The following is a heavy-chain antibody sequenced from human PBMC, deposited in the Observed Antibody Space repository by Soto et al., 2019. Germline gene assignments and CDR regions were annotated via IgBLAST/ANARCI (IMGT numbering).Heavy chain of an antibody. Sequence: QVQLQESGPGLVKPSGTLSLTCAVSGGSISSSNWWSWVRQPPGKGLEWIGEIYHSGSTNYNPSLKSRVTISVDKSKNQFSLKLSSVTAADTAVYYCARESGSPYDSSGYYYGRHYWYFDLWGRGTLVTVSS. CDR2: IYHSGST. CDR3: ARESGSPYDSSGYYYGRHYWYFDL. D-gene: IGHD3-22*01. CDR1: GGSISSSNW. V-gene: IGHV4-4*02. J-gene: IGHJ2*01.